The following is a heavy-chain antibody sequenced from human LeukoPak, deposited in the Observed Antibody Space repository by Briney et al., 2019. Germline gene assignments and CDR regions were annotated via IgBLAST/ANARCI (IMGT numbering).Heavy chain of an antibody. CDR2: IIPIFGTA. V-gene: IGHV1-69*13. CDR3: ASSYCSSTSCHRGGYYYMDV. Sequence: SVKVSCKASGGTFSSYAISWVRQAPGQGLEWMGGIIPIFGTANYAQKFQGRVTITADESTSTAYMELSSLRSEDTAVYYCASSYCSSTSCHRGGYYYMDVWGKGTTVTVSS. J-gene: IGHJ6*03. CDR1: GGTFSSYA. D-gene: IGHD2-2*01.